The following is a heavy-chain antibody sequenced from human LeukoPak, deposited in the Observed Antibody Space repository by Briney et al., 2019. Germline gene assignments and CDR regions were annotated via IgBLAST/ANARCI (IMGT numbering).Heavy chain of an antibody. D-gene: IGHD6-6*01. CDR3: ARDTYSSSSFHGYCMDV. V-gene: IGHV3-11*04. Sequence: PGGSLRLSCAASGFTFSDYYMSWIRQAPGKGLEWVSYISSSGSTIYYADSVKGRFTISRDNAKNSLNLQMNSLRAEDTAVYYCARDTYSSSSFHGYCMDVWGKGTTVTVSS. J-gene: IGHJ6*03. CDR1: GFTFSDYY. CDR2: ISSSGSTI.